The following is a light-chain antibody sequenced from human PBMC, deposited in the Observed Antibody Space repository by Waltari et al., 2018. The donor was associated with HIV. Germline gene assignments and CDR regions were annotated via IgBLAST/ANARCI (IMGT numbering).Light chain of an antibody. V-gene: IGLV10-54*04. CDR3: AAWDRSLSAVV. CDR1: SDNVCNQG. J-gene: IGLJ2*01. CDR2: RDK. Sequence: QAGLTQPPSVSKGLRQTATPTCTGNSDNVCNQGATWLQQHQGHPPKLLFYRDKKRPSGISERFSAARSGNTASLTITGLQPEDEADYICAAWDRSLSAVVFGGGTTLIVL.